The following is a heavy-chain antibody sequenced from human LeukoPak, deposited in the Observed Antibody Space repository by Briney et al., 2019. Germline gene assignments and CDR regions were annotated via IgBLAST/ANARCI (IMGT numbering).Heavy chain of an antibody. V-gene: IGHV1-18*03. D-gene: IGHD3-10*01. CDR1: GYTFTSYG. Sequence: ASVKVSCKASGYTFTSYGISWVRRAPGQGLEWMGWINPSNGGANYAQTFQGRVTMTRDTSINTAYMELSSLKSDDMAVYYCARDYYYASGSSNFDYWGPGTLVTVSS. J-gene: IGHJ4*02. CDR3: ARDYYYASGSSNFDY. CDR2: INPSNGGA.